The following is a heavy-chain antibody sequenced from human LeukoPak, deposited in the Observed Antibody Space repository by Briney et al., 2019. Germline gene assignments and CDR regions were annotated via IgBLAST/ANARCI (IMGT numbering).Heavy chain of an antibody. CDR1: GGTFSSYA. J-gene: IGHJ3*02. CDR3: ARDLTPPDSSGYYHAFDI. D-gene: IGHD3-22*01. CDR2: IIPIFGTA. Sequence: SVKVSCKASGGTFSSYASSWVRQAPGQGLEWMGGIIPIFGTANYAQKFQGRVTITTDESTSTAYMELSSLRSEDTAVYYCARDLTPPDSSGYYHAFDIWGQGTMVTVSS. V-gene: IGHV1-69*05.